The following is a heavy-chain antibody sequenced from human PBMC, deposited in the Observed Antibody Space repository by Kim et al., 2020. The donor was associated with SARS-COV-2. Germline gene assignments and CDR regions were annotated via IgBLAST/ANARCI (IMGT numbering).Heavy chain of an antibody. CDR3: ARAFRGAGFSLGD. J-gene: IGHJ4*02. CDR1: GGTFTSYG. V-gene: IGHV1-69*13. CDR2: IIPIVGTA. D-gene: IGHD3-10*01. Sequence: SVKVSCKASGGTFTSYGINWVRQAPGQGLEWMGGIIPIVGTADYAQKVQGRITITADDSTRTVYMELRSLRIEDTAIYYCARAFRGAGFSLGDWGQGTQVTVSS.